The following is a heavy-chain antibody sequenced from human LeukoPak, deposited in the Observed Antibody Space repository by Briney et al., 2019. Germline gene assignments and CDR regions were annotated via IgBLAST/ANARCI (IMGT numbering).Heavy chain of an antibody. CDR3: AKSLSTSAGGSGGVSDI. V-gene: IGHV3-23*01. J-gene: IGHJ3*02. CDR2: ISAGGDLT. CDR1: GFTFSSYA. Sequence: PGGSLRLSCAASGFTFSSYAMSWVRQAPGKGLEWLSAISAGGDLTFHADSLKGRFTISRDNSKNTLYLQMDSLRAEDTAVYYCAKSLSTSAGGSGGVSDIGAKGTRVPF. D-gene: IGHD2-8*02.